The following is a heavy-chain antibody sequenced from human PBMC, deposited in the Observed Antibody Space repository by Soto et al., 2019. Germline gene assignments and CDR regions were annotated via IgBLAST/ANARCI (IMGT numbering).Heavy chain of an antibody. D-gene: IGHD6-13*01. J-gene: IGHJ4*02. CDR3: AKARKGLYSSSWYSGVHY. CDR1: GFTFSSYW. CDR2: IKKDGSEK. Sequence: PGGSLRLSYAASGFTFSSYWVTWVRQAPGKGLEWVANIKKDGSEKYYLDSVEGRFTISRDNAKNSLYLQMNSLRVEDTAVYYCAKARKGLYSSSWYSGVHYWGQGTLVTVSS. V-gene: IGHV3-7*02.